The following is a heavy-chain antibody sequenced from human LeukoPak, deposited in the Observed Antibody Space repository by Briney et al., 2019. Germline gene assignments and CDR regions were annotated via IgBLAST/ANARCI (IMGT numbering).Heavy chain of an antibody. J-gene: IGHJ4*02. CDR1: GFTFSSYG. Sequence: GGSLRLSCAASGFTFSSYGMHWVRQAPGKGLERVAVIWYDGSNKYYADSVKGRFTISRDNSKNTLYLQMNSLRAEDTAVYYCARGPYYDNGPGVKYFDWLFYFDYWGQGTLVTVSS. V-gene: IGHV3-33*01. CDR2: IWYDGSNK. D-gene: IGHD3-9*01. CDR3: ARGPYYDNGPGVKYFDWLFYFDY.